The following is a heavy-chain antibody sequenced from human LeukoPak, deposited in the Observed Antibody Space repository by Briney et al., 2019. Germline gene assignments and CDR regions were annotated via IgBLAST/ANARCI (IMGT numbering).Heavy chain of an antibody. CDR1: GFTVSSNS. CDR3: AKDGDVNYYGSGSYYHPYYFDY. CDR2: IYSDNT. V-gene: IGHV3-53*01. J-gene: IGHJ4*02. Sequence: GGSLRLSCTVSGFTVSSNSMSWVRQAPGKGLEWVSFIYSDNTHYSDSVKGRFTISRDNSKNTLYLQMNSLRAEDTAVYYCAKDGDVNYYGSGSYYHPYYFDYWGQGTLVTVSS. D-gene: IGHD3-10*01.